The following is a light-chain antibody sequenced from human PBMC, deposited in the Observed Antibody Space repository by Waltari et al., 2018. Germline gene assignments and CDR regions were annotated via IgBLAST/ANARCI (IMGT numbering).Light chain of an antibody. CDR2: GAF. Sequence: EIVLTQSPGTLSLSPGERATLSCRASQSVGRSLAWYQHKHGQAPRPLIYGAFIRATGIADRFSGSGSGTDFSLTISRLEPEDFAVYYCQHYVRLPVTFGQGTKVEIK. CDR3: QHYVRLPVT. CDR1: QSVGRS. J-gene: IGKJ1*01. V-gene: IGKV3-20*01.